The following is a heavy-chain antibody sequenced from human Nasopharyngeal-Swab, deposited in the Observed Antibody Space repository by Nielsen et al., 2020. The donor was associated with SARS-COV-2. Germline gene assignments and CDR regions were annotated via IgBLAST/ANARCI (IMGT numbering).Heavy chain of an antibody. CDR3: ARHPRYYDSSGYHFDY. J-gene: IGHJ4*02. V-gene: IGHV4-59*08. D-gene: IGHD3-22*01. CDR2: IYYSGST. Sequence: SETLSLTCAVYGGSFSGYYWSWIRQPPGKGLGWIGYIYYSGSTNYNPSLKSRVTISVDTSKNQFSLKLSSVTAADTAVYYCARHPRYYDSSGYHFDYWGQGTLVTVSS. CDR1: GGSFSGYY.